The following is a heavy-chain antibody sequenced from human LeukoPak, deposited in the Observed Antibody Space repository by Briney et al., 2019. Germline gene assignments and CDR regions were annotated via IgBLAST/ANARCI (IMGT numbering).Heavy chain of an antibody. J-gene: IGHJ1*01. V-gene: IGHV3-43D*04. CDR2: ISWDGGST. CDR3: AKDITHDRMADQYFQH. D-gene: IGHD2-8*01. CDR1: GFTFDDYA. Sequence: GGSLRLSCAASGFTFDDYAMHWVRQAPGKGLEWVSLISWDGGSTYYADSVKGRFTISRDNSKNSLYLQMNSLRAEDTALYYCAKDITHDRMADQYFQHWGQGTLVTVSS.